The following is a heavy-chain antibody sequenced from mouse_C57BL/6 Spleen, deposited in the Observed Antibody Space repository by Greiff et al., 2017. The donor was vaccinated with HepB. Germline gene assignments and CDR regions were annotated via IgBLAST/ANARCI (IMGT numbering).Heavy chain of an antibody. CDR1: GFSFNTYA. V-gene: IGHV10-1*01. D-gene: IGHD1-1*01. CDR3: VRHSYYYGSSYEAMDY. Sequence: EVQLVESGGGLVQPKGSLKLSCAASGFSFNTYAMNWVRQAPGKGLEWVARIRSKSNNYATYYADSVKDRFTISRDDSESMLYLQMNNLKTEDTAMYYCVRHSYYYGSSYEAMDYWGQGTSVTVSS. J-gene: IGHJ4*01. CDR2: IRSKSNNYAT.